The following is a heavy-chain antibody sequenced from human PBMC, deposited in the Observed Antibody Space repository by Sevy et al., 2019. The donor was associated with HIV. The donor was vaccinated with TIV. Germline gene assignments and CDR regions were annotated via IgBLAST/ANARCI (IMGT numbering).Heavy chain of an antibody. D-gene: IGHD3-3*01. Sequence: GGSLRLSCAASGFTFSSYAMHWVRQAPGKGLEWVAVISYDGSNKYYADSVKGRFTISRDNSKNTLYLQMNSLRAEDTAVYYCARAEMYYDFWSGYQDYYYYGMDVWGQGPTVTVSS. CDR2: ISYDGSNK. CDR3: ARAEMYYDFWSGYQDYYYYGMDV. CDR1: GFTFSSYA. J-gene: IGHJ6*02. V-gene: IGHV3-30*04.